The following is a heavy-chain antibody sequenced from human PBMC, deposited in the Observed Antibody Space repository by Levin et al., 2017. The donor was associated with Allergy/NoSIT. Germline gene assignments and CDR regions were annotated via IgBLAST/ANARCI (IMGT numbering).Heavy chain of an antibody. D-gene: IGHD3-10*01. Sequence: SCAASGFIVSDSYMSWIRQAPGKGLEWFSYISRGNSYTNYLDSVKGRFTISRDNAKNSLYLQMNSLRAEDTAIYYCARGRVPNDYWGQGTLVTVSS. J-gene: IGHJ4*02. V-gene: IGHV3-11*05. CDR3: ARGRVPNDY. CDR1: GFIVSDSY. CDR2: ISRGNSYT.